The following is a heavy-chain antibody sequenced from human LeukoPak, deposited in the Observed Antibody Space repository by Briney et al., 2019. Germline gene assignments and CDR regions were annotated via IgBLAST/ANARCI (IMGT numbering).Heavy chain of an antibody. J-gene: IGHJ4*02. CDR1: GYTFTSYA. CDR3: ARLKYSYAHFDY. Sequence: KVSCKASGYTFTSYAMHWVRQMPGKGLEWMGIIYPGDSDTRYSPSFQGQVTISADKSISTAYLQWSSLKASDTAMYYCARLKYSYAHFDYWGQGTLVTVSS. CDR2: IYPGDSDT. D-gene: IGHD5-18*01. V-gene: IGHV5-51*01.